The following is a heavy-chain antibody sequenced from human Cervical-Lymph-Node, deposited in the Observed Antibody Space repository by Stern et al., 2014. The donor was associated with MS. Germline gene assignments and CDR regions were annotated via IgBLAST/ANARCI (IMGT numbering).Heavy chain of an antibody. D-gene: IGHD1-26*01. J-gene: IGHJ4*02. CDR3: ARTLAYSGSYYYLDS. Sequence: QVQLVQSGGGLVKPGRSLTLSCEASGFTFSDSFMTWVRQAPGKGLEWVSSISGDSGYTKYADSVRGRFTISRDNARTSLFLRMTGLRADDTALYFCARTLAYSGSYYYLDSWGQGSLVTVS. CDR1: GFTFSDSF. V-gene: IGHV3-11*06. CDR2: ISGDSGYT.